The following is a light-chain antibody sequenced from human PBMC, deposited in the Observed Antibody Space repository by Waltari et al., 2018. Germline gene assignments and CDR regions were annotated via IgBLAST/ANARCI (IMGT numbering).Light chain of an antibody. Sequence: DVVMTQSPLSLPVTLGQPAPIPCRSSQSLVYSVGNIYLNWFQLRPGQSPRRLINKVSTRDSGVPDRFSGSGSGTDFTLKISRVEAEDVGIYYCMQGTHWPYTFGQGTKLEIK. J-gene: IGKJ2*01. CDR3: MQGTHWPYT. CDR2: KVS. V-gene: IGKV2-30*01. CDR1: QSLVYSVGNIY.